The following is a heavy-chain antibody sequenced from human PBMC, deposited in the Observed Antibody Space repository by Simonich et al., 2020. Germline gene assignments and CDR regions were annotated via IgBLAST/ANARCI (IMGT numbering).Heavy chain of an antibody. V-gene: IGHV4-34*01. D-gene: IGHD3-16*01. CDR2: INHSGST. J-gene: IGHJ3*02. CDR3: ARPLGIVWAFDI. Sequence: QVQLQQWGAGLLKPSETLSLTCAVYGGSFSGYYWSWIRQPPGKGLEWIGEINHSGSTNYNPSLKSRVTISVDTSKNQFSLKLSSVTAAVTAVYYCARPLGIVWAFDIWGQGTMVTVSS. CDR1: GGSFSGYY.